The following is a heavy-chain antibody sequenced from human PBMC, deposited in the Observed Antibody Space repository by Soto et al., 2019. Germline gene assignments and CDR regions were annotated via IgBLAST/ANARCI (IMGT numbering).Heavy chain of an antibody. CDR3: SKTDYYYSGMDV. CDR1: GDSISSSSYY. Sequence: SETLSLTCTVSGDSISSSSYYWGWIRQPPGKGLEWIGSIYYGGSTFYNPSLKSRVTISVDTSKNQFSLRLSSVTAADTAVYYCSKTDYYYSGMDVWGKGTTV. CDR2: IYYGGST. V-gene: IGHV4-39*01. J-gene: IGHJ6*04.